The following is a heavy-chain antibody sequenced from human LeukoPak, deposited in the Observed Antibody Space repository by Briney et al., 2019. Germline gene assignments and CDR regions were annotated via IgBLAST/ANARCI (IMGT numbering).Heavy chain of an antibody. CDR2: ISAYNGNT. J-gene: IGHJ2*01. V-gene: IGHV1-18*04. D-gene: IGHD4-23*01. Sequence: GASVKVSCKASGYTFTSYYMHWVRQAPGQGLEWMGWISAYNGNTNYAQKLQGRVTMTTDTSTSTAYMELRSLRSDDTAVYYCARDDYGGYWYFDLWGRGTLVTVSS. CDR1: GYTFTSYY. CDR3: ARDDYGGYWYFDL.